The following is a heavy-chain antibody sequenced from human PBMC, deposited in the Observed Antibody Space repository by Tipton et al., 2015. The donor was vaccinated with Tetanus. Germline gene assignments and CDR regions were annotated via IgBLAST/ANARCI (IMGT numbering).Heavy chain of an antibody. D-gene: IGHD6-13*01. CDR2: ISGSGDYT. Sequence: SLRLSCAASGFTVSSNYISWVRQAPGKGLEWVSTISGSGDYTYYADSVKGQFTISRDNSKNTLSPQMNSLRADDTAVYYCVKGGGHSGSWSDYLDSWGQGTLVTVSS. V-gene: IGHV3-23*01. CDR1: GFTVSSNY. CDR3: VKGGGHSGSWSDYLDS. J-gene: IGHJ4*02.